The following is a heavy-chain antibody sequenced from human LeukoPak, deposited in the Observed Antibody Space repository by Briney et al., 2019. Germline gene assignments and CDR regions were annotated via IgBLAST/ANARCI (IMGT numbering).Heavy chain of an antibody. Sequence: SVTVSCKASGGTFSSYAISWVRQAPGQGLEWMGGIIPIFGTANYAQKFQGRVTITADESTSTAYMELSSLRSEDTAVYYCARSELAYCGGDCNLDYWGQGTLVTVSS. J-gene: IGHJ4*02. D-gene: IGHD2-21*01. CDR1: GGTFSSYA. V-gene: IGHV1-69*13. CDR2: IIPIFGTA. CDR3: ARSELAYCGGDCNLDY.